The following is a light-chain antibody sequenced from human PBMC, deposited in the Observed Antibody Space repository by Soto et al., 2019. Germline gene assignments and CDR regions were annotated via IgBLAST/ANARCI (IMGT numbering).Light chain of an antibody. J-gene: IGLJ2*01. CDR1: GGHSTYA. CDR2: LNSDGSH. Sequence: QLVLTQSPSASASLGASVKLTCTLSGGHSTYAVAWHQQQPEKGPRYLMKLNSDGSHSKGDGIPDRFSGSSSGAERYLTISSLQSEDEADYYCQTWDTGIEVFGGGTKLTVL. CDR3: QTWDTGIEV. V-gene: IGLV4-69*01.